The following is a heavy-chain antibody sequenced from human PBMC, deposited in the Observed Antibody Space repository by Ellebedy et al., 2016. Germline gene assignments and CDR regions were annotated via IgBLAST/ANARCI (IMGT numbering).Heavy chain of an antibody. Sequence: ASVKVSCKASGYTFTSYAMHWVRQAPGQRLEWMGWINAGNGNTKYSQKFQGRVTITRDTSASTAYMELSSLRSEDTAVYYCARDPSYCGGDCYYNWFDPWGQGTLVTVSS. CDR2: INAGNGNT. CDR3: ARDPSYCGGDCYYNWFDP. V-gene: IGHV1-3*01. J-gene: IGHJ5*02. D-gene: IGHD2-21*02. CDR1: GYTFTSYA.